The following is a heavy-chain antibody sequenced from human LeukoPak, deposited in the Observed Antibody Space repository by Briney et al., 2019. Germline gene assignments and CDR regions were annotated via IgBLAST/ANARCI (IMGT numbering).Heavy chain of an antibody. Sequence: GGSLRLSCAASGFTVSSNYMSWVRQAPGKGLEWVSVIYSGGSTYYADSVKGRFTISRDNSKNTLYLQMNSLRAEDTAVYYCARGPPYSNNVDYWGQGTLVTVSS. CDR2: IYSGGST. D-gene: IGHD4-11*01. V-gene: IGHV3-66*01. CDR1: GFTVSSNY. J-gene: IGHJ4*02. CDR3: ARGPPYSNNVDY.